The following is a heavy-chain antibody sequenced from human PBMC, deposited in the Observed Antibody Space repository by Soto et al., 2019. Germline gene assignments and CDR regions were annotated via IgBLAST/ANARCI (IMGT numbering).Heavy chain of an antibody. Sequence: PVGSLRLSCAASGFTFSSYGMHWVRQAPGKGLEWVAVISYDGSNKYYADSVKGRFTISRDNSKNTLYLQMNSLRAEDTAVYYCAKDPSIAARPNWFDPWGQGTLVTVSS. CDR1: GFTFSSYG. D-gene: IGHD6-6*01. CDR3: AKDPSIAARPNWFDP. J-gene: IGHJ5*02. V-gene: IGHV3-30*18. CDR2: ISYDGSNK.